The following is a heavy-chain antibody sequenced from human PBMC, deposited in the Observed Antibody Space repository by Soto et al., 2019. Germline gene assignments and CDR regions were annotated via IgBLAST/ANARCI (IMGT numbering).Heavy chain of an antibody. Sequence: GYGATLVHPTQTLTLTCTFSGFSLSTSGVGMCWIRRPPGKALEWLALIYWDDDKLYSPSLKIRLTITKDTSKNQLVLTMTNMDPVGTATYYCAHRKLFAVRVVLGFDXWGQGTRFTVSX. CDR2: IYWDDDK. D-gene: IGHD3-10*01. CDR3: AHRKLFAVRVVLGFDX. J-gene: IGHJ4*02. V-gene: IGHV2-5*02. CDR1: GFSLSTSGVG.